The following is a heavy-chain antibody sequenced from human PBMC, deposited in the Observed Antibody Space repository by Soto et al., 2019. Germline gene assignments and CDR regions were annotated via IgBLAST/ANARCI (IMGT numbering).Heavy chain of an antibody. V-gene: IGHV1-3*01. Sequence: RASVKVSCKASGYTFTSYAMHWVRQAPGQRLEWMGWINAGNGNTKYSQKFQGRVTITRDTSASTAYMELSSLRSEDTAVYYCARDRYCSCCCCEHDRDGMYFWGQGSSVTVSS. CDR2: INAGNGNT. J-gene: IGHJ6*02. CDR3: ARDRYCSCCCCEHDRDGMYF. D-gene: IGHD2-15*01. CDR1: GYTFTSYA.